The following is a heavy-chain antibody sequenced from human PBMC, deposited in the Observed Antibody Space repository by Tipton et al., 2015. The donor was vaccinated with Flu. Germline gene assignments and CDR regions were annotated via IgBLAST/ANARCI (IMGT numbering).Heavy chain of an antibody. J-gene: IGHJ6*02. CDR1: GGSISRGSYY. CDR2: VHASGST. D-gene: IGHD2-2*01. V-gene: IGHV4-61*02. Sequence: LRLSCTVSGGSISRGSYYWSWIRQPAGKGLEWLGRVHASGSTDYNPSLKSRVTISADMSKNQFSLKLSSVTATDTAVYYCARTYCSTTRCYPKNYYHYHGMDVWGQGTTVTVSS. CDR3: ARTYCSTTRCYPKNYYHYHGMDV.